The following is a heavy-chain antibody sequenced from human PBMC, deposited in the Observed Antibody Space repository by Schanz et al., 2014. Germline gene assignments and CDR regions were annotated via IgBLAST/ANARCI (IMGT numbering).Heavy chain of an antibody. J-gene: IGHJ4*02. CDR1: GYTFTDYY. Sequence: QVQLVQSGPEVKEPGASVKVSCKASGYTFTDYYIHWMRQAPGQGLEWLGRFTHISQKFQGRVTMTRDTSSTTAYMELNSLRSDDTAVYYCVRELSGGTFDYWGQGALVTVSS. D-gene: IGHD1-1*01. CDR2: FT. CDR3: VRELSGGTFDY. V-gene: IGHV1-2*06.